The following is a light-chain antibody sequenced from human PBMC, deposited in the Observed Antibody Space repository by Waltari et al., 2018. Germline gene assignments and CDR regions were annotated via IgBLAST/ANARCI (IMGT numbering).Light chain of an antibody. V-gene: IGLV2-14*01. Sequence: QSALTQPASVSGSPGQSITLSCTRPTSDIGNHDSVPWYQQHPGKAPKLLIYEGTNRPSGVSTRFSGSKSGSTASLTISGLQADDEAHYYCSSYTGSSTLLVFGGGTDLTVL. CDR2: EGT. CDR1: TSDIGNHDS. J-gene: IGLJ2*01. CDR3: SSYTGSSTLLV.